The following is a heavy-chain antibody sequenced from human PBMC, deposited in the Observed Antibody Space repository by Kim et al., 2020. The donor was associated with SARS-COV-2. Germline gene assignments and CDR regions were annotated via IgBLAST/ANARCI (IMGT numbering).Heavy chain of an antibody. J-gene: IGHJ4*02. CDR2: IYSSGSA. CDR3: AGASYMQWELSLYGFDY. Sequence: SETLSLTCTVSGVSISSGNYYWSWIRQHPGKGLEWIGNIYSSGSAYYNPSLKSRVTLSLDTSKNQFSLRLSSVTAADTAVYYCAGASYMQWELSLYGFDYWGQGTLITVSS. CDR1: GVSISSGNYY. D-gene: IGHD3-16*02. V-gene: IGHV4-31*03.